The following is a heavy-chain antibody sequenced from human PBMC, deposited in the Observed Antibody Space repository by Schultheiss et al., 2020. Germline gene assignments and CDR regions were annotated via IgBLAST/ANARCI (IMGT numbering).Heavy chain of an antibody. CDR1: GFTFDDYA. CDR3: ARGPAAGTGAWFDP. Sequence: ESLKISCAASGFTFDDYAMHWVRQAPGKGLEWIGEINHSGSTNYNPSLKSRVTISVDTSKNQFSLKLSSVTAADTAVYYCARGPAAGTGAWFDPWGQGTLVTVSS. CDR2: INHSGST. J-gene: IGHJ5*02. D-gene: IGHD6-13*01. V-gene: IGHV4-34*01.